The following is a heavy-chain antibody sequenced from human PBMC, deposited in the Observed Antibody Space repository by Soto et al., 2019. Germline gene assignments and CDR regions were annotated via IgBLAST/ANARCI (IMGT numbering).Heavy chain of an antibody. CDR3: VRAPNYIYVSDAFDM. D-gene: IGHD5-18*01. CDR1: GFTFNTYS. J-gene: IGHJ3*02. Sequence: GGSLRLSCAASGFTFNTYSMNWVRQAPGKGLEWVSCISGSNNYIYYADSVKGRFTISRDNAKNSLYLQLNSLRAEDTAVYYCVRAPNYIYVSDAFDMWGQGTMVTV. CDR2: ISGSNNYI. V-gene: IGHV3-21*01.